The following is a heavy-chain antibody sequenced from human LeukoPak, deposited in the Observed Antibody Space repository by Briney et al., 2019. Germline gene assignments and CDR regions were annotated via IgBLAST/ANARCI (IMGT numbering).Heavy chain of an antibody. D-gene: IGHD1-7*01. CDR2: IRSKANSYAT. J-gene: IGHJ4*02. CDR1: GFTFSGSA. Sequence: PGGSLRLSCAASGFTFSGSAMHWVRQASGKGLEWVGRIRSKANSYATAYAASVKGRFTISRDDSKNTAYLQMNSLKTEDTAVYYCTSDEGDNWNCLDYWGQGTLVTVSS. V-gene: IGHV3-73*01. CDR3: TSDEGDNWNCLDY.